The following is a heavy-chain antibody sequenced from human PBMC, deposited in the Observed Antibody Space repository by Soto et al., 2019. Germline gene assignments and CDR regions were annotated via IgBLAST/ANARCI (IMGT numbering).Heavy chain of an antibody. CDR1: IGSLSGYY. J-gene: IGHJ4*02. D-gene: IGHD6-6*01. V-gene: IGHV4-34*01. CDR2: ISQSGNT. Sequence: PSETLSLTCSIYIGSLSGYYWSWIRQPPGKGLEWIGEISQSGNTNYSPSLKSRVSISIDTSKKQFSLNLASVSAADTAVYYCARAPKVRGSCQTRPDFCCQGHLVTVSP. CDR3: ARAPKVRGSCQTRPDF.